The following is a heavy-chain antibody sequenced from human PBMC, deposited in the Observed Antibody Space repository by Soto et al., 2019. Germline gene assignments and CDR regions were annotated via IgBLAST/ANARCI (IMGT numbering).Heavy chain of an antibody. CDR1: GFTFSDHY. CDR2: TRNKANSYTT. D-gene: IGHD3-3*01. Sequence: EVQLVESGGGLVQPGGSLRLSCAASGFTFSDHYMDWVRQAPGKGLEWVGRTRNKANSYTTEYAASVKGRFTISRDDSKNSLYLQMNSLKTDDTAVYYCARAPYDFWSGYSYYYYMDVWGKGTTVTVSS. V-gene: IGHV3-72*01. J-gene: IGHJ6*03. CDR3: ARAPYDFWSGYSYYYYMDV.